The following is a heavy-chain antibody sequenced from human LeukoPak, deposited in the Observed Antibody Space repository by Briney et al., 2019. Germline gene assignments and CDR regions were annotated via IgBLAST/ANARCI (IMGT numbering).Heavy chain of an antibody. Sequence: SETLSLTCTVSGGSISSYYWIWIRQPPGKGLEWIGYIYYSGSTNYNPSLKSRVTISVDTSKNQFSLKLSSVTAADTAVYYCARGDYGDWLPNPYYYYGMDVWGQGTTVTVSS. CDR1: GGSISSYY. V-gene: IGHV4-59*01. CDR3: ARGDYGDWLPNPYYYYGMDV. CDR2: IYYSGST. D-gene: IGHD4-17*01. J-gene: IGHJ6*02.